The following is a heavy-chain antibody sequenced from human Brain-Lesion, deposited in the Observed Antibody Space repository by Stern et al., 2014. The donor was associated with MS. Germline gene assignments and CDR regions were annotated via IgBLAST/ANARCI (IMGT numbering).Heavy chain of an antibody. CDR3: ARGERWFDS. Sequence: EVQLVASGGGFVQPGGSLRLSCAASGFTFSNYWMHWVRQAPGKGLVWVSRVNNDGRRTSYADSVKGRFTMSRDNAKNTLYLQMNSLRVEDTAIYYCARGERWFDSWGQGTLVTVSS. CDR1: GFTFSNYW. V-gene: IGHV3-74*02. CDR2: VNNDGRRT. J-gene: IGHJ5*01. D-gene: IGHD3-10*01.